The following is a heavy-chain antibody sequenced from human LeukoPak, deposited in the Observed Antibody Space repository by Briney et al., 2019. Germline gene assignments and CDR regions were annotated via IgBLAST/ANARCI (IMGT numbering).Heavy chain of an antibody. CDR1: GASFSGYY. J-gene: IGHJ4*02. CDR2: INNSGST. Sequence: SETLSLTCAVYGASFSGYYWGWVRDPPGKGGGRVGEINNSGSTNYKPSLTSRVTISVDTSKIQFSLKLSSVTAADTAVYYCARRNWYYYGSGSYSHFDYWGQGTLVTVSS. D-gene: IGHD3-10*01. CDR3: ARRNWYYYGSGSYSHFDY. V-gene: IGHV4-34*01.